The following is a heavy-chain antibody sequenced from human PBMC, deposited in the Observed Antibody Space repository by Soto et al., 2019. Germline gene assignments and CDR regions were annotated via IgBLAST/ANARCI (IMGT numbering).Heavy chain of an antibody. V-gene: IGHV1-69*06. J-gene: IGHJ6*02. CDR1: GGTFSSYA. CDR3: ARGGYCSSTSCYHTSYYYYYGMDV. D-gene: IGHD2-2*01. Sequence: ASVKISCKASGGTFSSYAISWVRQAPGQGLEWMGGIIPIFGTANYAQKFQGRVTITADKSTSTAYMELSSLRSEDTAVYYCARGGYCSSTSCYHTSYYYYYGMDVWGQGTTVTVSS. CDR2: IIPIFGTA.